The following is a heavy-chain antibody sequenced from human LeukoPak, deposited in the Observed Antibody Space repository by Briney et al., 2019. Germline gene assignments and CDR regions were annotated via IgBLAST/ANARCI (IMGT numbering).Heavy chain of an antibody. CDR2: IWYDGSNK. CDR1: GFTFSNYA. Sequence: GGSLRLSCAASGFTFSNYAMNWVRQAPGKGLEWVAVIWYDGSNKYYADSVKGRFTISRDNSKNTLYLQMNSLRAEDTAVYYCARDPTQAAELYYWGQGTLVTVSS. J-gene: IGHJ4*02. D-gene: IGHD6-13*01. CDR3: ARDPTQAAELYY. V-gene: IGHV3-33*08.